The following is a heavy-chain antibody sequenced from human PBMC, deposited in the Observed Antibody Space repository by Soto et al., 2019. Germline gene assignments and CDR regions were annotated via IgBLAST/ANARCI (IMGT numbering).Heavy chain of an antibody. D-gene: IGHD6-13*01. CDR2: MNPKSGNT. Sequence: QVQLVQSGAEVKKPGASVKVSCKASGYIFTSYDINWVRQATGQGLEWVGWMNPKSGNTGYTQKLEGRVTMPRNTSISTAYMELSSLRSEDTAVYYCARAPDYSSTWAFYSYYMDVWGNATALGVS. CDR3: ARAPDYSSTWAFYSYYMDV. CDR1: GYIFTSYD. J-gene: IGHJ6*03. V-gene: IGHV1-8*01.